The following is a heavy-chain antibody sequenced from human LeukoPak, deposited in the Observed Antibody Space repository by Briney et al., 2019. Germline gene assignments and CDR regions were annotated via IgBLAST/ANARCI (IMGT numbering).Heavy chain of an antibody. D-gene: IGHD4-23*01. CDR3: ATLTTVVTAYYFDH. V-gene: IGHV4-4*09. CDR1: GGSISSYY. Sequence: SETLSLTCAVSGGSISSYYWSWIRQPPGKGLEWIGYIYHSGSTDYNPSLKSRVTISVDTSKSQFSLKLTSVTAADTAVYYCATLTTVVTAYYFDHWGQGTLVTVSS. J-gene: IGHJ4*02. CDR2: IYHSGST.